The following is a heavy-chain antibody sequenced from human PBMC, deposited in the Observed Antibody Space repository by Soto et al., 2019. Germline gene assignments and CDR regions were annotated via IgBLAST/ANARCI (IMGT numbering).Heavy chain of an antibody. D-gene: IGHD4-17*01. CDR3: ARGIGLNYGDGNWTPLQYYFDY. V-gene: IGHV3-13*01. J-gene: IGHJ4*02. CDR1: GFTFSSYD. Sequence: EVQLVESGGGLVQPGGSLRLSCAASGFTFSSYDMHWVRQATGKGLEWVSAIGTAGDTYYPGSVKGRFTISRENAKNSLYLQMNGLRAGDTAVYYCARGIGLNYGDGNWTPLQYYFDYWGQGTLVTVSS. CDR2: IGTAGDT.